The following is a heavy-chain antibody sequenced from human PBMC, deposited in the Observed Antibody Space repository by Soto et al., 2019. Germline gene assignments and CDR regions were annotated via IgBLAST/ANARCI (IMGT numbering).Heavy chain of an antibody. CDR2: INSDGSSI. CDR1: KFTITSYW. V-gene: IGHV3-74*01. J-gene: IGHJ4*02. Sequence: GGSLRLSCAASKFTITSYWMHWVRQAPGKGLVWVSRINSDGSSISYADAVKGRFTTSRDNAKNTLYLQMNSLRVEDTAVFYCARASSSRLPGYYWGQGTPVTVSS. CDR3: ARASSSRLPGYY. D-gene: IGHD6-13*01.